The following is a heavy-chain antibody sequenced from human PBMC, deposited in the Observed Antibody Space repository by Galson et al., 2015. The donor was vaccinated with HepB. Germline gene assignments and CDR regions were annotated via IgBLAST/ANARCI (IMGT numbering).Heavy chain of an antibody. CDR2: INPNSGGT. J-gene: IGHJ5*02. CDR3: ARDEVAARPHNWFDP. CDR1: GYTFTGYY. Sequence: SVKVSCKASGYTFTGYYMHWVRQAPGQGLEWMGWINPNSGGTNYAQKFQGRVTMTRDTSISTAYMELSRLRSDDTAVYYCARDEVAARPHNWFDPWGQGILVTVSS. D-gene: IGHD6-6*01. V-gene: IGHV1-2*02.